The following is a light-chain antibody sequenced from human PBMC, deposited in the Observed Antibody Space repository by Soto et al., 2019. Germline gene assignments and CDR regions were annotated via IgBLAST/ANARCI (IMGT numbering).Light chain of an antibody. CDR1: QTVSSRY. V-gene: IGKV3-20*01. Sequence: EIVLTQSPGTLSLSPGERANLSCRASQTVSSRYLAWYKKKPGQAPWLLIYTASSRDTGIPDRFSGSGSGTDFSLTISRLDTEDFAVYECRQYRSSPITGGQGTRLEIK. CDR3: RQYRSSPIT. CDR2: TAS. J-gene: IGKJ5*01.